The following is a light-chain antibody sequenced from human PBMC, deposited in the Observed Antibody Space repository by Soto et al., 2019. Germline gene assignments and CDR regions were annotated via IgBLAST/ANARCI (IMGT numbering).Light chain of an antibody. CDR3: QVWDSSSDHRVV. Sequence: SSELTQAPSVSVDPGQTARITCGGNNIAIKSVHWYQQKPGQAPVLVVYDDGDRPSGIPERFSGSNSGNTATLTITRVEAGDEADYHCQVWDSSSDHRVVFGGGTQLTVL. CDR1: NIAIKS. CDR2: DDG. V-gene: IGLV3-21*02. J-gene: IGLJ2*01.